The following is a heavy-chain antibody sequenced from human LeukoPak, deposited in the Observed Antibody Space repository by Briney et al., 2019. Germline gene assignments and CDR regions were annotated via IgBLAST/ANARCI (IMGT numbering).Heavy chain of an antibody. V-gene: IGHV4-39*01. J-gene: IGHJ4*02. Sequence: SETLSLTCTVSGGSISSSSYYGVWIPQPPAKGLEWIGSIYYSGSTYYNPSLKSRVTISVDTSKNQFSLKLSSVNAADTAVYYCARSERYYDILTGYYIVYWGQGTLVSVSS. CDR3: ARSERYYDILTGYYIVY. D-gene: IGHD3-9*01. CDR1: GGSISSSSYY. CDR2: IYYSGST.